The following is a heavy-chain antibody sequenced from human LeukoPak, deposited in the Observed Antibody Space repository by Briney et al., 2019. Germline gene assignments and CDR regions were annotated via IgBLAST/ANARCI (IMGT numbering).Heavy chain of an antibody. D-gene: IGHD3-3*01. CDR3: ARDRSRSGYYYYFDY. CDR2: IYTSGST. J-gene: IGHJ4*02. V-gene: IGHV4-4*07. Sequence: SETLSPTCTVSGGSISSYYWSWIRQPAGKGLEWIGRIYTSGSTNYNPSLKSRVTMSVDTSKNQFSLKLSSVTAADTAVYYCARDRSRSGYYYYFDYWGQGTLVTVSS. CDR1: GGSISSYY.